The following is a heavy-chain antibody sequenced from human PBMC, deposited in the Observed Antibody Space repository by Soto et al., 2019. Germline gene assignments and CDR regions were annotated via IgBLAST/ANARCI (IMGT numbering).Heavy chain of an antibody. CDR2: IYYSGST. CDR1: GGSISSGGYY. CDR3: ARARIIMVRETDYYYYYGMDV. D-gene: IGHD3-10*01. J-gene: IGHJ6*02. V-gene: IGHV4-31*03. Sequence: PSETLSLTCTVSGGSISSGGYYWSWIRQHPGKGLEWIGYIYYSGSTYYNPSLKSRVTISVDTSKNQFSLKLSSVTAADTAVYYCARARIIMVRETDYYYYYGMDVWGQGTTVTVSS.